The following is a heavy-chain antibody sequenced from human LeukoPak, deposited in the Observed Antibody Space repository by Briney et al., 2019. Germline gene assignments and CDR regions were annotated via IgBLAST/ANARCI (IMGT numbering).Heavy chain of an antibody. Sequence: PSETLSLTCAVSGGSISSGGYSWSWIRQPPGKGLEWIGYIYHSGSTYYNPSLKSRVTISVDRSKNQFSLKLSSVTAADTAVYYCASSFGGSDYFDYWGQGTLVTVSS. J-gene: IGHJ4*02. D-gene: IGHD3-16*01. V-gene: IGHV4-30-2*01. CDR1: GGSISSGGYS. CDR2: IYHSGST. CDR3: ASSFGGSDYFDY.